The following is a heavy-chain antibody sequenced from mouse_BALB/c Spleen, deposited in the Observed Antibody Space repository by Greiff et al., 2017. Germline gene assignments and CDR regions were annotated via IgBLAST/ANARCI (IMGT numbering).Heavy chain of an antibody. Sequence: EVKLVQSGGDLVKPGGSLKLSCAASGFTFSSYGMSWVRQTPDKRLEWVATISSGGSYTYYPDSVKGRFTISRDNAKNTLYLQMSSLKSEDTAMYYCARNYDYDGFAYWGQGTLVTVSA. J-gene: IGHJ3*01. CDR1: GFTFSSYG. CDR2: ISSGGSYT. CDR3: ARNYDYDGFAY. D-gene: IGHD2-4*01. V-gene: IGHV5-6*01.